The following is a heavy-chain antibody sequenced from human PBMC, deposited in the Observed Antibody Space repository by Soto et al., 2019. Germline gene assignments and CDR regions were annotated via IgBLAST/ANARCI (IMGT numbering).Heavy chain of an antibody. CDR1: GFTFSSYG. J-gene: IGHJ4*02. D-gene: IGHD6-19*01. CDR2: ISYDGSNK. CDR3: AKSPGGGKQWLVIRY. Sequence: QVQLVESGGGVVQPGRSLRLSCAASGFTFSSYGMHWVRQAPGKGLEWVAGISYDGSNKYYADSVKGRFTISRDNSKNSLYLQMNSLRAEDTAVYYCAKSPGGGKQWLVIRYWGQGTLVTVSS. V-gene: IGHV3-30*18.